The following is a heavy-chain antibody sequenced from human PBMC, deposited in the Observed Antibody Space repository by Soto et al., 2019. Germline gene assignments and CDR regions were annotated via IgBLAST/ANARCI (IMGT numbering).Heavy chain of an antibody. J-gene: IGHJ5*02. Sequence: SGPTPVNPTQTLTLTCTFSGFSLSTSGVGVGWIRQPPGKALEWLALIYWDDDKRYSPSLKSRLTITKDTSKNQVVLTMTNMDPVDTATYYCAQLGGDSSSGAWFDPWGQGTLVTVSS. D-gene: IGHD6-13*01. CDR2: IYWDDDK. V-gene: IGHV2-5*02. CDR1: GFSLSTSGVG. CDR3: AQLGGDSSSGAWFDP.